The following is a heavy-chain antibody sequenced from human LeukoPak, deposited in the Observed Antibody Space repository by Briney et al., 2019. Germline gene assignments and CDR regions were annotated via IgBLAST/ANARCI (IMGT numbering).Heavy chain of an antibody. CDR3: ATIFDH. J-gene: IGHJ4*02. Sequence: GGSLRLSCAASGLTFTNYWMHWVRQVPGKGLGWVSRIDTDGSGTSYADSVKGRFTISRDNAKDTLYLQMNSLRAEDTAVYYCATIFDHWGQGIRVTVSS. CDR1: GLTFTNYW. V-gene: IGHV3-74*01. D-gene: IGHD3-3*01. CDR2: IDTDGSGT.